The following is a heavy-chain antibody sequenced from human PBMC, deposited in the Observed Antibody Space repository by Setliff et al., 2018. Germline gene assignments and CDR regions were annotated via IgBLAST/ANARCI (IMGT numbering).Heavy chain of an antibody. Sequence: SVKVSCKASGYTFTSYGISWVRQAPGQGLEWMGGIIPMFGTPAYTQKFQDRVTITTDESTSTAYMELNSLTSEDTAVYYCARERGDIVTTTSYYYYLDVWGKGTTVTVSS. CDR2: IIPMFGTP. J-gene: IGHJ6*03. CDR1: GYTFTSYG. CDR3: ARERGDIVTTTSYYYYLDV. D-gene: IGHD5-12*01. V-gene: IGHV1-69*05.